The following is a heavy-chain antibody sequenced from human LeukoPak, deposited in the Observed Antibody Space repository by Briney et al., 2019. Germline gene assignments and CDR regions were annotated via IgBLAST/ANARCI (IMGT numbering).Heavy chain of an antibody. D-gene: IGHD6-19*01. CDR2: ISAYNGNT. CDR1: GYTFTSYG. Sequence: ASVKVSCKASGYTFTSYGISWVRQAPGQGLEWMGWISAYNGNTNYAQKLQGRVTMTTDTSTSTAYMELRSLRSDDTAVYYCARYSSGWYTGYYYYYMDVWGKGTTVTISS. J-gene: IGHJ6*03. CDR3: ARYSSGWYTGYYYYYMDV. V-gene: IGHV1-18*01.